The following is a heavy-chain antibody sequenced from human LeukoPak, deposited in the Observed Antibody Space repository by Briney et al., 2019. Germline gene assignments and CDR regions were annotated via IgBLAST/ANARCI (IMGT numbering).Heavy chain of an antibody. CDR3: ASLAAARPHGAFDI. CDR2: INWNGGNT. CDR1: GFTFDDYG. D-gene: IGHD6-13*01. J-gene: IGHJ3*02. V-gene: IGHV3-20*04. Sequence: GGSLRLSCAASGFTFDDYGMSWVRQAPGEGLEWVSGINWNGGNTGYADSVKGRFTISRDNAKNSLYLQMNSLRAEDTALYYCASLAAARPHGAFDIWGQGTMVTVSS.